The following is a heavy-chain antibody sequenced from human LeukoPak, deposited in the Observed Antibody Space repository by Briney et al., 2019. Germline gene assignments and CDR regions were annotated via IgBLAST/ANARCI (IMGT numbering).Heavy chain of an antibody. CDR3: ARDRVYSGIRGYFDY. V-gene: IGHV3-30-3*01. D-gene: IGHD1-26*01. CDR2: ISYDGSNK. CDR1: GFTFSSYA. Sequence: GRSLRVSCAASGFTFSSYAMQWVRQAPGKGLEWVAVISYDGSNKYYADSVKGRFTISRDNPKNTLSLQMNSLRAEDTAVYYCARDRVYSGIRGYFDYWGQGTLVTVSS. J-gene: IGHJ4*02.